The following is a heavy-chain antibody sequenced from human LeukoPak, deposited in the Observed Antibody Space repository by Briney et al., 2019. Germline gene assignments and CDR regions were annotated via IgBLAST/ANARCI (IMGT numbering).Heavy chain of an antibody. Sequence: GGSLRLSCAASGFTFSSYSMNWVRQAPGKGLEWVSSISSSSSYIYYTDSVKGRFTISRDNAKNSLYLQMNSLRAEDTAVYYCARGTGYNPYYFDYWGQGTLVTVSS. CDR2: ISSSSSYI. J-gene: IGHJ4*02. CDR3: ARGTGYNPYYFDY. CDR1: GFTFSSYS. V-gene: IGHV3-21*01. D-gene: IGHD5-24*01.